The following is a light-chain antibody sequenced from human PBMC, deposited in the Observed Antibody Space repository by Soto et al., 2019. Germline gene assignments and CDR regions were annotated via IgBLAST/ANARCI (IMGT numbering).Light chain of an antibody. CDR1: SSDVGAYNY. CDR3: SSYTISSIYV. V-gene: IGLV2-14*01. CDR2: DVS. Sequence: QSALTQPASVSGSPGQSITISCTGTSSDVGAYNYVSWYQQHPGKAPKLMIYDVSNRPSGVSSRFSGSKSGNTASLTFSGLQAEDEADYYCSSYTISSIYVFGTGTKVTVL. J-gene: IGLJ1*01.